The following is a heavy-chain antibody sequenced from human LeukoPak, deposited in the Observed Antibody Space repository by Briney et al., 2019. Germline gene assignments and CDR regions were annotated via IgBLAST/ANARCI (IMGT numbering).Heavy chain of an antibody. CDR2: MSGIAGST. V-gene: IGHV3-23*01. D-gene: IGHD5-18*01. CDR1: GFTFSRYA. J-gene: IGHJ3*02. Sequence: GGSLRLSCAASGFTFSRYAMSWVRQAPGKGLEWVSTMSGIAGSTYYADSVKGRFTIYRHNAKNSLYLQMDSLRAEDTAVYYCASETKRGYSYGSPTDAFDIWGQGTMVTVSS. CDR3: ASETKRGYSYGSPTDAFDI.